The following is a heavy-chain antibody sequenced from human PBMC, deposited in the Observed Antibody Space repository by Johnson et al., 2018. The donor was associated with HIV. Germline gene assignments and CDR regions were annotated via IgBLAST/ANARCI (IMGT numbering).Heavy chain of an antibody. J-gene: IGHJ3*02. Sequence: VQLVESGGGLVKPGGSLRLSCAASGFTFSDYYMSWIRQAPGKGLECVSAISGSGGSTYYDDSVKGRFTISRDNSKNTLYLQMNSLRAEDTAVYYCAKSTPLDYGDGNDASDAFDIWGQGTMVTVSS. CDR2: ISGSGGST. D-gene: IGHD4-17*01. V-gene: IGHV3-23*04. CDR1: GFTFSDYY. CDR3: AKSTPLDYGDGNDASDAFDI.